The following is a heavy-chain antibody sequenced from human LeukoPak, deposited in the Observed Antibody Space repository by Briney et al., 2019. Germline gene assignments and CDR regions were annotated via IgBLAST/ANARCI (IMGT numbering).Heavy chain of an antibody. J-gene: IGHJ4*02. Sequence: PGGSLRPSCAASGFPLRSYYMNWVRQAPGKGLEWVSYISSSGSTIYYADSVRGRFTVSRDNAKNSLYLQMNNLRAEDTAVYYCARDVPDYWGQGTQVTVSS. D-gene: IGHD3-10*02. CDR3: ARDVPDY. CDR2: ISSSGSTI. CDR1: GFPLRSYY. V-gene: IGHV3-48*03.